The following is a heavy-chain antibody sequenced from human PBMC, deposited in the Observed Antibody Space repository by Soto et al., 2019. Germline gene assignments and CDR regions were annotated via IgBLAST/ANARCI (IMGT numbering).Heavy chain of an antibody. CDR2: ISAYNGNT. V-gene: IGHV1-18*01. CDR3: ARVSIAAAGTGLRRYYYYGMDV. Sequence: GASVKVSCKASGYTLTSYGISWVRQAPGEGLEWMGWISAYNGNTNYAQKLQGRVTMTTDTSTSTAYMELRSLRSDDTAVYYCARVSIAAAGTGLRRYYYYGMDVWGQGTTVTVSS. J-gene: IGHJ6*02. D-gene: IGHD6-13*01. CDR1: GYTLTSYG.